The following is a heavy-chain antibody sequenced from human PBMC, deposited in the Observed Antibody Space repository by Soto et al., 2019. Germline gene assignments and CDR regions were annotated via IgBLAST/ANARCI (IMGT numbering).Heavy chain of an antibody. CDR1: GFTFSSYG. D-gene: IGHD4-17*01. V-gene: IGHV3-30*18. CDR2: ISYDGSNK. J-gene: IGHJ4*02. CDR3: AKCTVTTSLIDY. Sequence: GGSLRLSCAASGFTFSSYGMHWVRQAPGKGLEWVAVISYDGSNKYYADSVKGRFTISRDNSKSTLYLQMNSLRAEDTAVYYCAKCTVTTSLIDYWGQGTLVTVSS.